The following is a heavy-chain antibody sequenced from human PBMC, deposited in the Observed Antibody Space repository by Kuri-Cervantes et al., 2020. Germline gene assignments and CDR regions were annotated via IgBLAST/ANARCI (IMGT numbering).Heavy chain of an antibody. CDR1: GYTFTGYY. V-gene: IGHV1-2*02. J-gene: IGHJ6*02. D-gene: IGHD2-15*01. Sequence: ASVKVSCKASGYTFTGYYIHWVRQAPGQGLEWMGWINPNSGGTNYAQKLQGRVTMTTDTSTSTAYMELRSLRSDDTAVYYCARDLRDIVVVVAATPEDGMDVWGQGTTVTVSS. CDR2: INPNSGGT. CDR3: ARDLRDIVVVVAATPEDGMDV.